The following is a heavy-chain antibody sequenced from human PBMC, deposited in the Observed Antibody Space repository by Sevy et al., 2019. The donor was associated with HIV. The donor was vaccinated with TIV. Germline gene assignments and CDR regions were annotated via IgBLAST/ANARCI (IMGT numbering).Heavy chain of an antibody. V-gene: IGHV3-13*01. CDR3: TRSGGYSDYGMDV. J-gene: IGHJ6*02. CDR1: GFTFITYD. D-gene: IGHD5-12*01. CDR2: VGPAGDT. Sequence: GGSLRLSCAAPGFTFITYDMHWVRHVTGKGLEWVSGVGPAGDTFYPGSVKGRITISRENAKNSLYLQMNNLRAGDTAVYYCTRSGGYSDYGMDVWGQGTTVTVSS.